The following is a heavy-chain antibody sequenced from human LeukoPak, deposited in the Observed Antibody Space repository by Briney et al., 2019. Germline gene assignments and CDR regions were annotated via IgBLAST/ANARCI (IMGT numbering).Heavy chain of an antibody. V-gene: IGHV3-30*03. CDR2: ISFDGSNK. D-gene: IGHD1-14*01. Sequence: GGSLRLSCIASGFTFSNYGMHWVRQAPGKGLEWVTAISFDGSNKYYVDSVKGRFTISRDNSKNTLYLQMNSLSAEDTAVYYCAAYHVSHSESGYWGQGTLVTVSS. J-gene: IGHJ4*02. CDR1: GFTFSNYG. CDR3: AAYHVSHSESGY.